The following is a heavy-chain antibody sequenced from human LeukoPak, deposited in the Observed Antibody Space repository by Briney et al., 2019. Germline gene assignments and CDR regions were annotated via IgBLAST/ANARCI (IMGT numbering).Heavy chain of an antibody. CDR3: ARELLWFGEFLTVGGAFDI. J-gene: IGHJ3*02. CDR1: GGSISSGSYY. D-gene: IGHD3-10*01. V-gene: IGHV4-61*01. Sequence: TSETLSLTCTVSGGSISSGSYYWSWIRQPPGKGLEWIGYIYYSGSTNYNPSLKSRVTISVDTSKNRFSLKLSSVTAADTAVYYCARELLWFGEFLTVGGAFDIWGQGTMVTVSS. CDR2: IYYSGST.